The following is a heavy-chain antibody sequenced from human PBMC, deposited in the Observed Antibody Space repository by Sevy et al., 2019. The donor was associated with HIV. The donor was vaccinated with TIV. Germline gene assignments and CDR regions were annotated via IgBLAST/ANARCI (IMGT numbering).Heavy chain of an antibody. J-gene: IGHJ6*02. CDR2: ISYDGSNK. D-gene: IGHD5-18*01. CDR1: GFTFSSYG. V-gene: IGHV3-30*18. Sequence: GGSLRLSCAASGFTFSSYGMHWVRQAPGKGLEWVAVISYDGSNKYYADSVKGRFTISRDNSKNTLYLQMNSLRAEDTPVYYCAKDLVDTAMDTPIGNYYYYGMDVWGQGTTVTVSS. CDR3: AKDLVDTAMDTPIGNYYYYGMDV.